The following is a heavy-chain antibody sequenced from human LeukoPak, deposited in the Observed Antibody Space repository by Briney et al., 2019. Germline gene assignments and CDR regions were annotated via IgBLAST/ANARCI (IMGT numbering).Heavy chain of an antibody. CDR1: GFTVSSNY. D-gene: IGHD3-3*01. CDR3: ATTDNYDFWSGYFYY. V-gene: IGHV3-53*01. J-gene: IGHJ4*02. Sequence: PGGSLRLSCAASGFTVSSNYMSWVRQAPGKGLEWVSVIYSGGSTYYADSVKGRFTISRDNSKNTLYLQMNSPRAEDTAVYYCATTDNYDFWSGYFYYWGQGTLVTVSS. CDR2: IYSGGST.